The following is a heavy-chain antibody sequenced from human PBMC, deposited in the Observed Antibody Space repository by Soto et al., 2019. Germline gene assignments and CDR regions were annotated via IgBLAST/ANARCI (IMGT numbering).Heavy chain of an antibody. Sequence: GASVKVSCKASGYTFTSYYMHWVRQAPGQGLEWMGMINPSLGSTSYAQKFQGRVTMTRDTSTGIVYLELSSLRSEDTAVYYCATYYFDASGYYYFHYWGQGTLVTVSS. CDR2: INPSLGST. V-gene: IGHV1-46*01. D-gene: IGHD3-22*01. CDR1: GYTFTSYY. CDR3: ATYYFDASGYYYFHY. J-gene: IGHJ4*02.